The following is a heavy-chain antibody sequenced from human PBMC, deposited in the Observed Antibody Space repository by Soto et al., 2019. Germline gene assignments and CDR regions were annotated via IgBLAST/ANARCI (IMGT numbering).Heavy chain of an antibody. CDR1: GFTVNGHY. Sequence: EAQLVESGGGLIRPGGSLRLSCAASGFTVNGHYMTCVRQAPGKGLEWVSVIYGGNSTSYADSVKGRFTISRDNSKNTVYLQMNSLRAEDTAVYYCSRKTTALRGGYWGQGTLVSVSS. CDR3: SRKTTALRGGY. J-gene: IGHJ4*02. D-gene: IGHD4-17*01. CDR2: IYGGNST. V-gene: IGHV3-53*01.